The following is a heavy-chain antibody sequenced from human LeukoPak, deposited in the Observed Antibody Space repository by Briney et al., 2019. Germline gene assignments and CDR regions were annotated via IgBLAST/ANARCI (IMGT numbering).Heavy chain of an antibody. CDR2: IYYSGST. CDR1: GGSISSYY. Sequence: PSETLSLTCTVSGGSISSYYWSWIRQPPGKGLEWMGYIYYSGSTNYNPSLKSRVTISVDTSKNQFSLKLSSVTAVDTAVYYCARGDSYGIDYWGQGTLVTVSS. D-gene: IGHD5-18*01. CDR3: ARGDSYGIDY. J-gene: IGHJ4*02. V-gene: IGHV4-59*01.